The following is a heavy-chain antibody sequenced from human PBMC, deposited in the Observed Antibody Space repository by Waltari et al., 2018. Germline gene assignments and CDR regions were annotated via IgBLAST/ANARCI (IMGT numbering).Heavy chain of an antibody. CDR1: GGSFSGYY. Sequence: VQLQQWGAGLLKPSETLSLTCAVYGGSFSGYYWSWIRQAPGKGLEWVSVIYSGGSTYYADSVKGRFTISRDNSKNTLYLQMNSLRAEDTAVYYCARRAYCGGDCYSGYHYWGQGTLVTVSS. CDR2: IYSGGST. CDR3: ARRAYCGGDCYSGYHY. J-gene: IGHJ4*02. D-gene: IGHD2-21*02. V-gene: IGHV3-53*01.